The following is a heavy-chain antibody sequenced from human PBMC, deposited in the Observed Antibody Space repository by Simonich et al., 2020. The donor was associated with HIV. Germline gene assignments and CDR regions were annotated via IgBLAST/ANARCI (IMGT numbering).Heavy chain of an antibody. CDR1: GYTFTGYY. CDR2: INPNSGGT. J-gene: IGHJ4*02. D-gene: IGHD2-2*01. V-gene: IGHV1-2*06. CDR3: ARGRNIVVVPAAVDY. Sequence: QVQLVQSGAEVKKPGASVKVSCKASGYTFTGYYMHWGRQAPGQGLEWMGRINPNSGGTNYAQKFQGRVTMTRDTSISTAYMELSRLRSDDTAVYYCARGRNIVVVPAAVDYWGQGTLVTVSS.